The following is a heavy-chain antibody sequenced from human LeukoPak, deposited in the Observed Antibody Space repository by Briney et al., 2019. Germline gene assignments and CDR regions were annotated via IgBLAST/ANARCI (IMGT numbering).Heavy chain of an antibody. V-gene: IGHV3-23*01. D-gene: IGHD5-12*01. Sequence: GGSLRLSCAASGFTFSSYDMSWVRQAPGKGLEWVSAISGSGGRTFYTDSVKGRFTISRDNSKITLYLQMNSLRAEDTAVYYCAKSYNGYESKPDYWGQGTLVTVSS. J-gene: IGHJ4*02. CDR2: ISGSGGRT. CDR1: GFTFSSYD. CDR3: AKSYNGYESKPDY.